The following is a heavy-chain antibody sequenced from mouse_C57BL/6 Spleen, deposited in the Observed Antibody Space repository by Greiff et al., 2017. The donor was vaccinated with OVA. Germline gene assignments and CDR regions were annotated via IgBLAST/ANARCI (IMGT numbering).Heavy chain of an antibody. J-gene: IGHJ1*03. Sequence: QVHVKQPGAELVKPGASVKLSCKASGYTFTSYWMHWVKQRPGQGLEWIGMIHPNSGSTNYNEKFKSKATLTVDKSSSTAYMQLSSLTSEDSAVYYCARAYYSNYGYFDVWGTGTTVTVSS. V-gene: IGHV1-64*01. CDR1: GYTFTSYW. CDR2: IHPNSGST. D-gene: IGHD2-5*01. CDR3: ARAYYSNYGYFDV.